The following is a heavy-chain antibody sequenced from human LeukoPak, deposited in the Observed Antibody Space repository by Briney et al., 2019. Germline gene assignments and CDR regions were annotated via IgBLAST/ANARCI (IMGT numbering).Heavy chain of an antibody. CDR1: GFTFSSYG. D-gene: IGHD2-2*01. Sequence: GGSLRLSCAASGFTFSSYGMSWVRQAPGKGLEWVSAISGSGGSTYYADSVKGRFTISRDNSKNTLYLQMNSLRAEDTAVYYCAKLNRYCSSTSCPPMMIWRYYYYYMDVWGKGTTVTVSS. V-gene: IGHV3-23*01. J-gene: IGHJ6*03. CDR2: ISGSGGST. CDR3: AKLNRYCSSTSCPPMMIWRYYYYYMDV.